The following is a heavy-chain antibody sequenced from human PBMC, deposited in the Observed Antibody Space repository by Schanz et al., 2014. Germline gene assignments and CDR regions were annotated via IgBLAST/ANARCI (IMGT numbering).Heavy chain of an antibody. D-gene: IGHD3-16*01. CDR1: GFTFSSYG. V-gene: IGHV3-33*06. CDR2: VCYDGSKK. CDR3: AKIGYGGLLNYYIDH. Sequence: VQLVESGGGVVQPGRSLRLSCAASGFTFSSYGMHWVRQVPGNGLEWVAVVCYDGSKKYYADSVKGRFTTSRDNSKNTLYLQMSSLKTEDTAVYYCAKIGYGGLLNYYIDHWGQGTLVTVSS. J-gene: IGHJ4*02.